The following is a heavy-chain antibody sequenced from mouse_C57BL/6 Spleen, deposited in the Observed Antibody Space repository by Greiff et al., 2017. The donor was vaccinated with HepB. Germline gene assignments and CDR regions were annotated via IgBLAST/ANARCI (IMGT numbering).Heavy chain of an antibody. CDR2: INPNNGGT. Sequence: EVQLQQSGPELVKPGASVKMSCKASGYTFTDYNMHWVKQSHGKSLEWIGYINPNNGGTSYNQKFKGKATLTVNKSSSTAYMELRSLTSEDSAVYYCARFNDYDGYFDYWGQGTTLTVSS. CDR1: GYTFTDYN. J-gene: IGHJ2*01. D-gene: IGHD2-4*01. V-gene: IGHV1-22*01. CDR3: ARFNDYDGYFDY.